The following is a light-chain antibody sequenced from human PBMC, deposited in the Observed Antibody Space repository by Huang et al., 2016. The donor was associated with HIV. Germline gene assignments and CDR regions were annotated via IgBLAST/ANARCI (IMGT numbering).Light chain of an antibody. J-gene: IGKJ4*01. CDR3: QHYNNWPPLVT. V-gene: IGKV3-15*01. CDR1: QSINSN. Sequence: EMVMTQSPATLSVSPGERATVSCRASQSINSNLAWYQQKPGQAPRLLIYGASTRATGIPARFRGSGSGTEFTLTSSSLQSEDFAFYYCQHYNNWPPLVTFGGGTKVEIK. CDR2: GAS.